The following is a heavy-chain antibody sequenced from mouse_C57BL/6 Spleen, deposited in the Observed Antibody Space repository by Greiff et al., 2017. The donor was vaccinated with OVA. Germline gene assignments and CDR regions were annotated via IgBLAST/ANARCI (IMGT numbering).Heavy chain of an antibody. V-gene: IGHV5-4*01. CDR2: ISDGGSYT. CDR3: ARDSSGYPYYTMDY. Sequence: EVQGVESGGGLVKPGGSLKLSCAASGFTFSSYAMSWVRQTPEKRLEWVATISDGGSYTYYPDNVKGRFTISRDNAKNNLYLQMSHLKSEDTAMYYCARDSSGYPYYTMDYWGQGTSVTVSS. D-gene: IGHD3-2*02. J-gene: IGHJ4*01. CDR1: GFTFSSYA.